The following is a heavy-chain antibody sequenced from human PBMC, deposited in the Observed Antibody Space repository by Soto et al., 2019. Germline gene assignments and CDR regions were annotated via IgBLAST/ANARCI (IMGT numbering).Heavy chain of an antibody. J-gene: IGHJ5*02. D-gene: IGHD3-22*01. CDR1: GGSISSYY. V-gene: IGHV4-59*08. CDR2: IYYSGST. Sequence: SETLSLTCTVSGGSISSYYLSWIRQPPGKGLEWIGYIYYSGSTNYNPSLKSRVTISVDTSKNQFSLKLSSVTAADTAVYYCARHVGGYYYDSSGRGLDPWGQGTLVTVSS. CDR3: ARHVGGYYYDSSGRGLDP.